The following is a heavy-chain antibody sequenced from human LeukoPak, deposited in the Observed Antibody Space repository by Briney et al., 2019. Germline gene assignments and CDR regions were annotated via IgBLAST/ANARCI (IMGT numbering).Heavy chain of an antibody. CDR3: AKVMKGSERLTMVRGVIIKTAGLYYMDV. J-gene: IGHJ6*03. CDR1: GFTFSSYA. CDR2: ISGSGGTI. Sequence: GGSLRLSCAASGFTFSSYAMSWVRQAPGKGLEWVSAISGSGGTINYADSVKGRFTISRDNSKNTVYLQMNSLRAEDTAVYYCAKVMKGSERLTMVRGVIIKTAGLYYMDVWGKGTTVTVSS. V-gene: IGHV3-23*01. D-gene: IGHD3-10*01.